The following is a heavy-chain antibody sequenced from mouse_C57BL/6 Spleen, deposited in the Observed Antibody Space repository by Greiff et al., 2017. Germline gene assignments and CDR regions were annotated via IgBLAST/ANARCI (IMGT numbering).Heavy chain of an antibody. Sequence: VQLQQPGAELVKPGASVKLSCKASGYTFTSYWMHWVKQRPGRGLEWIGRIAPNSGGTKYNEKFKSKATLTVDKPSSTAYMQLSRLTSEDSAVYYCARSGITTVVEGAWFAYWGQGTLVTVSA. J-gene: IGHJ3*01. CDR3: ARSGITTVVEGAWFAY. V-gene: IGHV1-72*01. D-gene: IGHD1-1*01. CDR2: IAPNSGGT. CDR1: GYTFTSYW.